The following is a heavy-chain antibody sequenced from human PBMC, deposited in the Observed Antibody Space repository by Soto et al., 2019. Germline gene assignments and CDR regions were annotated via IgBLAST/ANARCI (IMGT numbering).Heavy chain of an antibody. CDR1: GLTVSSNY. J-gene: IGHJ6*02. D-gene: IGHD6-6*01. CDR3: ARESGSLYYYYGMDV. Sequence: PGGSLRLSCAASGLTVSSNYMSWVRQAPGKGLEWVSVIYSGGSTYYADSVKGRFTISRDNSKNTLYLQMNSLRAEDTAVYYCARESGSLYYYYGMDVWGQGTTVTVSS. V-gene: IGHV3-53*01. CDR2: IYSGGST.